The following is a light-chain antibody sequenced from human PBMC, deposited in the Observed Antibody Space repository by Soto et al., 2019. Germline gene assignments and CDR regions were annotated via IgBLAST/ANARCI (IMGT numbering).Light chain of an antibody. CDR1: QSISSR. Sequence: DIQMTQSPSTLSASVGERVTISCRASQSISSRLAWYQQKPGKAPKLLIYKASTLGSGVPSRFSGSGSGADVTITISSLQPDDFATKYGQQYSSYPLTFGGGTKVEIK. CDR2: KAS. CDR3: QQYSSYPLT. J-gene: IGKJ4*01. V-gene: IGKV1-5*03.